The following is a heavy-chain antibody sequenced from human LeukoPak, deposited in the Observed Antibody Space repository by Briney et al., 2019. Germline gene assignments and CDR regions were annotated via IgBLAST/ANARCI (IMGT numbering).Heavy chain of an antibody. CDR2: TYYRSKWYN. CDR3: ARDPVAAAGNYYYYYGMDV. D-gene: IGHD6-13*01. CDR1: GDSVSSNSAA. Sequence: SQTLSLTCAISGDSVSSNSAAWNWIRRSPSRGLEWLGRTYYRSKWYNDYAVSVKSRITINPDTSKNQFSLQLNSVTPEDTAVYYCARDPVAAAGNYYYYYGMDVWGQGTTVTVSS. J-gene: IGHJ6*02. V-gene: IGHV6-1*01.